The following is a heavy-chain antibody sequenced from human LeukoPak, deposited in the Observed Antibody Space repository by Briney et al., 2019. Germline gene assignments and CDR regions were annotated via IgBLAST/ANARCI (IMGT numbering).Heavy chain of an antibody. J-gene: IGHJ4*02. CDR3: ARERDVLLWFGEPGPHFDY. D-gene: IGHD3-10*01. Sequence: GSVKVSCKASGYTFTSYGISWVRQAPGQGLEWMGWISAYNGNTNYAQKLQGRVTMTPDTSTSTAYMELRSLRSDDTAVYYCARERDVLLWFGEPGPHFDYWGQGTLVTVSS. CDR1: GYTFTSYG. V-gene: IGHV1-18*01. CDR2: ISAYNGNT.